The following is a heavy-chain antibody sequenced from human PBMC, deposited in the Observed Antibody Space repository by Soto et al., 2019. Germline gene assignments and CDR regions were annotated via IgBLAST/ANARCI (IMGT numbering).Heavy chain of an antibody. CDR3: ASFSTVTTSYYYYGMDV. Sequence: QVQLVQAGAEVKRPGSSVKVSCKASGGTFSSYTISWVRQAPGQGLEWMGRIIPILGIANYAQKFQGRVTITADKSTSTCYMELSSLRSEDTAVYYCASFSTVTTSYYYYGMDVWGQGTTVTVSS. CDR1: GGTFSSYT. J-gene: IGHJ6*02. CDR2: IIPILGIA. V-gene: IGHV1-69*02. D-gene: IGHD4-17*01.